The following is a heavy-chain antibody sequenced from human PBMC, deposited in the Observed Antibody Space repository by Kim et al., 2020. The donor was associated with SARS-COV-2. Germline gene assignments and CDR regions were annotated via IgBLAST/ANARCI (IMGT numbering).Heavy chain of an antibody. CDR3: ARARYYYDSSGDHYYYYYGMDV. CDR1: GYTFTSYG. V-gene: IGHV1-18*01. J-gene: IGHJ6*02. D-gene: IGHD3-22*01. Sequence: ASVKVSCKASGYTFTSYGISWVRQAPGQGLEWMGWISAYNGNTNYAQKLQGRVTMTTDTSTSTAYMELRRLRSDDTAVYYCARARYYYDSSGDHYYYYYGMDVWGQGTTVTVSS. CDR2: ISAYNGNT.